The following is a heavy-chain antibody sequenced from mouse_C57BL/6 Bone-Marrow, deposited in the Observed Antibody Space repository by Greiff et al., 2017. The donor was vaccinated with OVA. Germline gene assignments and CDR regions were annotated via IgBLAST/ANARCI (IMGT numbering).Heavy chain of an antibody. CDR1: GYTFTNYW. CDR2: IYPGGGYT. V-gene: IGHV1-63*01. CDR3: ARGGRSSYGFAY. Sequence: VHLVESGAELVRPGTSVKMSCKASGYTFTNYWIGWAKQRPGHGLAWIGDIYPGGGYTNYNEKFKGKATLTADKSSSTAYMQFSSLTSEDSAIYYCARGGRSSYGFAYWGQGTLVTVSA. D-gene: IGHD1-1*01. J-gene: IGHJ3*01.